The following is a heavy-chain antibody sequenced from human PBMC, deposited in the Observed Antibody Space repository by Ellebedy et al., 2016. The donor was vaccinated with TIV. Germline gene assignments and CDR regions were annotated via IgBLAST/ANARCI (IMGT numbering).Heavy chain of an antibody. V-gene: IGHV3-23*01. CDR1: GFTFNTYA. CDR3: ARSRITTFGVVTSFDS. CDR2: ISDSGVNT. D-gene: IGHD3-3*01. J-gene: IGHJ4*02. Sequence: GESLKISXPASGFTFNTYAMSWVRQAPGKGLEWVSGISDSGVNTYEADSVKGRFTISRDNSRNTLFLQMNSLRSEDTAVYFCARSRITTFGVVTSFDSWGQGTLVTVSS.